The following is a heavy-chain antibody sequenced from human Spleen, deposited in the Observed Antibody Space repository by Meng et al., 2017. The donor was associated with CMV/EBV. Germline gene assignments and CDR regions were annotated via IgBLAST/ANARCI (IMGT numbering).Heavy chain of an antibody. CDR1: GGSISSSSYY. V-gene: IGHV4-39*07. J-gene: IGHJ5*02. Sequence: GSLRLSCTVSGGSISSSSYYWGWIRQPPGKGLEWIASIYYSGTTYYNPSLKIRVTMSVDTSKNQFSLKLSSVTAADTAVYYCARGINDFWSGYYSNWFDPWGQGTLVTVSS. D-gene: IGHD3-3*01. CDR3: ARGINDFWSGYYSNWFDP. CDR2: IYYSGTT.